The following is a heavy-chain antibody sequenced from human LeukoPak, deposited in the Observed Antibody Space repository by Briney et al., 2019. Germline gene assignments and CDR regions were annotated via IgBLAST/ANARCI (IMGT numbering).Heavy chain of an antibody. D-gene: IGHD6-13*01. CDR2: IIPIFGTA. CDR1: GGTFSSYA. V-gene: IGHV1-69*06. CDR3: ASSSWWEGAFDI. Sequence: GASVKVSCKASGGTFSSYAISWVRQAPGQGLEWMGGIIPIFGTANYAQKFQGRVTITADKSTSTAYMELSSLRSEDTAVYYCASSSWWEGAFDIWGQGTMVTVSS. J-gene: IGHJ3*02.